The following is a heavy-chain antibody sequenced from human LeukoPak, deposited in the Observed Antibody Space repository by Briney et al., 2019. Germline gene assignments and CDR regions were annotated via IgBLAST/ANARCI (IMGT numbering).Heavy chain of an antibody. Sequence: ASVKVSCKATGYAFTNYGISWVRQAPGQGLEWMGWISVYNGNTNYAENLQGRVTVTTDTSTNTAYMELRSLRSDDTAVYYCARDLRSGSFPPPFDYWGQGTLVTVSS. V-gene: IGHV1-18*04. CDR1: GYAFTNYG. J-gene: IGHJ4*02. CDR3: ARDLRSGSFPPPFDY. CDR2: ISVYNGNT. D-gene: IGHD5-12*01.